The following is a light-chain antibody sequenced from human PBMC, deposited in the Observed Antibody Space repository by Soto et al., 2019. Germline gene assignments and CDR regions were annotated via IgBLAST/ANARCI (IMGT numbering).Light chain of an antibody. CDR1: QSVGTN. CDR3: QQYSNWPPPIT. Sequence: EIVMTQSPATLSVSPGERATLSCRASQSVGTNLAWYQQKPGQAPRLLIYGASTRATDIPARFSASGSGTEFTLTISSLQSEDFVVYYCQQYSNWPPPITFGQGTRLEIK. V-gene: IGKV3-15*01. CDR2: GAS. J-gene: IGKJ5*01.